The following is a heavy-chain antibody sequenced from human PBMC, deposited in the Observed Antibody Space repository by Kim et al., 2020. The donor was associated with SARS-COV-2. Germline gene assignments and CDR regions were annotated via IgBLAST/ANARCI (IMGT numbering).Heavy chain of an antibody. J-gene: IGHJ4*02. CDR2: ISASGDRT. V-gene: IGHV3-23*01. Sequence: GGSLRLSCTASGFTFYSHAMSWVRQVPGKGLEWVSSISASGDRTYYIDSVRGRFTMSRDNSRNTLNLQMNSLRVEDTAVYFCAKEKGSPVFGIIVNWGQGALVTVSS. CDR1: GFTFYSHA. CDR3: AKEKGSPVFGIIVN. D-gene: IGHD3-3*01.